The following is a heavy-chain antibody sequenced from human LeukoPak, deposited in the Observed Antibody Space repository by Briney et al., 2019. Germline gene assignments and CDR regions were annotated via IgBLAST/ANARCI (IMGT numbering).Heavy chain of an antibody. CDR1: GGSFSGYY. D-gene: IGHD2-21*02. CDR2: INHSGST. J-gene: IGHJ4*02. CDR3: ARGSVVVTAVDY. V-gene: IGHV4-34*01. Sequence: PSETLSLTCAVYGGSFSGYYWSWIRQPPGKGLEWIGEINHSGSTNYNPSLKSRVTISVDTSKNQFSLKLSSVTAADTAVYYCARGSVVVTAVDYWGQGTLVTASS.